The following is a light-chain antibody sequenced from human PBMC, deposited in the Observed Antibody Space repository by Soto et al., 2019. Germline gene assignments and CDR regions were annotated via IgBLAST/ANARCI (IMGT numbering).Light chain of an antibody. CDR3: QQYNNGPWT. Sequence: EIVMTQSPATLSVSPGESATLSCRASQSVSTNLAWYQQKPGQAPRLLIYGASTRATGTPARFSGSGSGTEFILTISSLQSEDFAVYYCQQYNNGPWTFGQGTTVEIK. V-gene: IGKV3-15*01. J-gene: IGKJ1*01. CDR2: GAS. CDR1: QSVSTN.